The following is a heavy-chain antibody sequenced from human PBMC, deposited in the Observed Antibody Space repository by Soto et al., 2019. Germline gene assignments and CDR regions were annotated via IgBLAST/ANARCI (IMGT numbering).Heavy chain of an antibody. CDR2: IIPIFGTA. D-gene: IGHD1-26*01. Sequence: SVKVSCKASGGTFSSYAISWVRQAPGQGLEWMGGIIPIFGTANYAQKFQGRVTITADESTSTAYMELSSLRSEDTAVYYCARDTREGSYRWFDPWGQGTLVTVSS. CDR3: ARDTREGSYRWFDP. J-gene: IGHJ5*02. V-gene: IGHV1-69*13. CDR1: GGTFSSYA.